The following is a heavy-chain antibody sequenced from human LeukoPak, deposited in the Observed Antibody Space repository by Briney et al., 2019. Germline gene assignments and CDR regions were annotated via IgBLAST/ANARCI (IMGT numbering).Heavy chain of an antibody. D-gene: IGHD6-13*01. CDR1: GFTFSTYG. CDR2: IWYDGSDK. CDR3: AREGGQQLGSFDY. V-gene: IGHV3-33*01. Sequence: GGSLRLSCAASGFTFSTYGMHWVLQAPGQGLEWVAIIWYDGSDKYYADSVKGRFAISRDNSKNTLYLQMDSLQVEDTAVYYFAREGGQQLGSFDYWGQGTLVTVTS. J-gene: IGHJ4*02.